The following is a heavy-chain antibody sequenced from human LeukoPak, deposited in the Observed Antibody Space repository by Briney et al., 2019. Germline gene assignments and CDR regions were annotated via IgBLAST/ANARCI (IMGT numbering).Heavy chain of an antibody. Sequence: SATLSLTCTVSGGSISSYYWSWIRQPPGKGLEWIGYIYYSGSTNYNPSLKSRVTISVDTSKNQFSLNLISVTAADTAVYYCARASSYTGHLGWWGQGTLVTVSS. D-gene: IGHD2-2*01. CDR1: GGSISSYY. CDR3: ARASSYTGHLGW. V-gene: IGHV4-59*08. J-gene: IGHJ4*02. CDR2: IYYSGST.